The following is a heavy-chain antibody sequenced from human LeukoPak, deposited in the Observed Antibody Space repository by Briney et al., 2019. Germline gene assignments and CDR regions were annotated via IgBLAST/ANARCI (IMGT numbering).Heavy chain of an antibody. D-gene: IGHD3-10*01. Sequence: GGSLRLSCTASGFTVSGNYMNWVLQAPGKGLEWVSVIYTDGNIYYADSVRGRFTISKDNSKNTVDLLMNSVRAEDTALYFCAKGKFGDPLNYWGQGTLVTVSS. CDR2: IYTDGNI. J-gene: IGHJ4*02. CDR3: AKGKFGDPLNY. V-gene: IGHV3-53*01. CDR1: GFTVSGNY.